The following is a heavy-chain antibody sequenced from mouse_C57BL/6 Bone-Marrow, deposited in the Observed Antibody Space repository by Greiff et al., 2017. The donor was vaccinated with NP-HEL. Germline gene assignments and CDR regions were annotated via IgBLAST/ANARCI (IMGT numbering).Heavy chain of an antibody. J-gene: IGHJ2*01. CDR1: GYAFSSSW. V-gene: IGHV1-82*01. CDR2: IYPGDGDT. CDR3: ARGGDYGY. D-gene: IGHD2-13*01. Sequence: VQLQQSGPELVKPGASVKISCKASGYAFSSSWMNWVKQRPGKGLEWIGRIYPGDGDTNYNGKFKGKATLTADKTSSTAYMKLSSLTSDDSAVYFCARGGDYGYWGQGTTLTVSS.